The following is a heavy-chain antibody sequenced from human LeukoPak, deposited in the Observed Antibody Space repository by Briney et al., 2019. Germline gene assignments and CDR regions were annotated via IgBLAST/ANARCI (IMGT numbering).Heavy chain of an antibody. CDR1: GFSFRSYG. CDR3: ARDTPYYDSSGTRTYMAV. D-gene: IGHD3-22*01. Sequence: GGSLRLSCSASGFSFRSYGMNWVRQRPGKGLEWVSSISSRMSHIYYAASVEGRFTISRDNSKNTLYLQMNSLRVEDTAVYYCARDTPYYDSSGTRTYMAVWGIGTTVTVSS. CDR2: ISSRMSHI. V-gene: IGHV3-21*01. J-gene: IGHJ6*03.